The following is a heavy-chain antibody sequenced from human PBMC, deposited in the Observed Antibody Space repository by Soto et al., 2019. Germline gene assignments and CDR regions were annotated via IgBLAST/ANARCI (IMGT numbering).Heavy chain of an antibody. V-gene: IGHV4-59*08. Sequence: QVQLQESGPGLVKPSETLSLTCTVSGGSISSYYWSWIRQPPGKGLEWIGYIYYSGSTNYNPSLNSRVTISVDTSKNQFSLKLSSVTAADTAVYYCARHLYYYDSSGYYYVHYYYGMDVWGQGTTVTVSS. CDR1: GGSISSYY. D-gene: IGHD3-22*01. CDR3: ARHLYYYDSSGYYYVHYYYGMDV. CDR2: IYYSGST. J-gene: IGHJ6*02.